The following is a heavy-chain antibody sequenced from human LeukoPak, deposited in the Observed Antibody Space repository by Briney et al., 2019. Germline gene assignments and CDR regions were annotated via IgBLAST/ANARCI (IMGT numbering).Heavy chain of an antibody. J-gene: IGHJ4*02. CDR1: GFSFDTYA. V-gene: IGHV3-33*01. D-gene: IGHD3-16*02. CDR3: GRKFLGWESYPDF. Sequence: GGSLRLSCAASGFSFDTYAMHWVRQAPGQGLEWVALIWHDGSHKFYSNSVRGQFTISRDNSKNTVYLQMNNLRPDDTAVYYCGRKFLGWESYPDFWGQGPLVTVSS. CDR2: IWHDGSHK.